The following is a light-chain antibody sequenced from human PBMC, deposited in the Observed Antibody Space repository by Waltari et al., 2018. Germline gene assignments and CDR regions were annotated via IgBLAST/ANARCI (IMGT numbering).Light chain of an antibody. CDR2: GSS. Sequence: IVLTQSPGTLSLSHGDRATLSCRASQSVSSTYLGWYQQKPGQAPRLLIYGSSSRATGIPDRFSGSGSGTDFTLTISRLEPEDFAVYYCQQYGRPPQAFGQGTKVEIK. CDR3: QQYGRPPQA. CDR1: QSVSSTY. J-gene: IGKJ1*01. V-gene: IGKV3-20*01.